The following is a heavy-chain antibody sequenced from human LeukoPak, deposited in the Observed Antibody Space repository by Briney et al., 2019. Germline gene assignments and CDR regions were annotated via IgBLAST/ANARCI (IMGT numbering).Heavy chain of an antibody. Sequence: GESLKVSCKVSGYSFTSYWIGWVRQMPGKGLEWMGIIYPGNSDTRYSPSSQGQVTISADKFISTAYLQWSSLKASDTAIYYCARSSVNWFDPWGQGALVTVSS. CDR2: IYPGNSDT. CDR1: GYSFTSYW. J-gene: IGHJ5*02. CDR3: ARSSVNWFDP. V-gene: IGHV5-51*01. D-gene: IGHD3-3*01.